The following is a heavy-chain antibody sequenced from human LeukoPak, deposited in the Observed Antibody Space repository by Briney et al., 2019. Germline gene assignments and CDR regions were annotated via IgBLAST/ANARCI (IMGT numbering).Heavy chain of an antibody. V-gene: IGHV3-33*06. Sequence: PGRSLRLSCAASGLTFSSYGMHWVRQAPGKGLEWVAVIWYDGSNKYYADSVKGRFTISRDNSKNTLYLQMNSLRAEDTAVYYCAKQPFRTYYYGSGSYSPPDYWGQGTLVTVSS. J-gene: IGHJ4*02. CDR2: IWYDGSNK. CDR1: GLTFSSYG. D-gene: IGHD3-10*01. CDR3: AKQPFRTYYYGSGSYSPPDY.